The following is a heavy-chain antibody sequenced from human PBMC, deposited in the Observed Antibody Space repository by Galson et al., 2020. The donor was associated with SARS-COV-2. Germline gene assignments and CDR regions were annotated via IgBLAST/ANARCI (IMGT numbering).Heavy chain of an antibody. Sequence: SCAASGFTFSNYWMHWVRQAPGKGLVWVSRSNGDGRSRTYADSVKGRFTISRDSAKNTVSLQMNSLRAEDTAVYYCATQEFYYGSSGYEESNYGMDVWGQGTTVTVSS. CDR1: GFTFSNYW. D-gene: IGHD3-22*01. J-gene: IGHJ6*02. CDR3: ATQEFYYGSSGYEESNYGMDV. CDR2: SNGDGRSR. V-gene: IGHV3-74*01.